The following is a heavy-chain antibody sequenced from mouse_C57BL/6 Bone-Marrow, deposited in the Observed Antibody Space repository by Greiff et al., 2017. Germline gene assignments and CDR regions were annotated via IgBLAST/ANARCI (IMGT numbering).Heavy chain of an antibody. D-gene: IGHD2-1*01. J-gene: IGHJ3*01. CDR1: GYTFTSYG. Sequence: QVQLQQSGAELARPGASVKLSCKASGYTFTSYGISWVKQRTGQGLEWIGEIYPRSGNTYYNEKFKGKATLTADKSSSTAYMVLRSLTSEDSAVYFCASPIYYGTAWFAYWGQGTLVTVSA. CDR2: IYPRSGNT. V-gene: IGHV1-81*01. CDR3: ASPIYYGTAWFAY.